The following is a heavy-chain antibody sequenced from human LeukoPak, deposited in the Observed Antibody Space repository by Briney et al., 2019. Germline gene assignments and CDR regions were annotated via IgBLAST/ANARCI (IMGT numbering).Heavy chain of an antibody. Sequence: ASVKVSCKASGYTFTSYGISWVRQAPGQGLEWMGWISAYNGNTNYAQKLQGRVTMTTDTSTSTAYMELRSLRSDDTAVYYCARDVYDGSGREYYYYMDVSGEGTTVTVSS. CDR3: ARDVYDGSGREYYYYMDV. J-gene: IGHJ6*03. CDR1: GYTFTSYG. CDR2: ISAYNGNT. D-gene: IGHD3-10*01. V-gene: IGHV1-18*01.